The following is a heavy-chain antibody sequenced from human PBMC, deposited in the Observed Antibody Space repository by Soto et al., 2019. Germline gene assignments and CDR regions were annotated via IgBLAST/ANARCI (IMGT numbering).Heavy chain of an antibody. CDR3: AGSDIVVVPAAPIDY. D-gene: IGHD2-2*01. CDR1: GGSISSYY. CDR2: IYYSGST. Sequence: PSETLSLTCTVSGGSISSYYWSWIRQPPGKGLEWIGYIYYSGSTNYNPSLKSRVTISVDTSKNQFSLKLSSVTAADTAVYYCAGSDIVVVPAAPIDYWGQGTLVTVSS. V-gene: IGHV4-59*08. J-gene: IGHJ4*02.